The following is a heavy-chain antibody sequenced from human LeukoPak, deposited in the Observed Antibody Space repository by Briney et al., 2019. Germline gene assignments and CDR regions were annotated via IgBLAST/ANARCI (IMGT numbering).Heavy chain of an antibody. CDR1: GGSISSYYW. Sequence: SETLSLTCTVSGGSISSYYWSWVRQPPGKGLEWIGEIYHSGSTNYNPSLKSRVTISVDKSKNQFSLKLSSVTAADTAVYYCARESRPGGNFFDYWGQGTLVTVSS. D-gene: IGHD4-23*01. CDR2: IYHSGST. J-gene: IGHJ4*02. CDR3: ARESRPGGNFFDY. V-gene: IGHV4-4*02.